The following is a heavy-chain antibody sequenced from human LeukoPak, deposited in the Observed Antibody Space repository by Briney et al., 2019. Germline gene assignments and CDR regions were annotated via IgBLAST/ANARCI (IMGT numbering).Heavy chain of an antibody. Sequence: GGSLRLSCPASVFTFSSYAMSWVRQVPGKGLEWVSVISGSGGTTNYADSVKGRFTISRDNSKNTLYLQMNSLSAEDTAVYYCAKHGTDYDFWSGQYYFDYWGQGTLVTVSS. D-gene: IGHD3-3*01. CDR3: AKHGTDYDFWSGQYYFDY. V-gene: IGHV3-23*01. CDR1: VFTFSSYA. J-gene: IGHJ4*02. CDR2: ISGSGGTT.